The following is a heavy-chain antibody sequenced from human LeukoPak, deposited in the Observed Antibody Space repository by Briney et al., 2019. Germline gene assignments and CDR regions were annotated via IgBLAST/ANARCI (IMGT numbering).Heavy chain of an antibody. D-gene: IGHD3-22*01. CDR2: IIPIFGTA. CDR3: ARGGNYDSSGYGGY. Sequence: GASVKVSCKASGGTFSSYAISWVRQAPGQGLEWMGGIIPIFGTANYAQKFQGRVTITADKSTSTAYMELSSLRSEDTAVYYCARGGNYDSSGYGGYWGQGTLVTVSS. V-gene: IGHV1-69*06. CDR1: GGTFSSYA. J-gene: IGHJ4*02.